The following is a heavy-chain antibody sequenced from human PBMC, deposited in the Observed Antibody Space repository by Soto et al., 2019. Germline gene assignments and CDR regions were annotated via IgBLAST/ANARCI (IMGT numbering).Heavy chain of an antibody. J-gene: IGHJ6*04. CDR2: IYYSGST. V-gene: IGHV4-39*01. CDR1: GGSISSSSYY. Sequence: SETLSRTCTVSGGSISSSSYYWGWIRQPPGKGLEWIGSIYYSGSTYYNPSLKSRVTISVDTSKNQFSLKLSSVTAADTAVYYFARRGAYRYLQAFWGKGTTVPGSS. CDR3: ARRGAYRYLQAF. D-gene: IGHD1-26*01.